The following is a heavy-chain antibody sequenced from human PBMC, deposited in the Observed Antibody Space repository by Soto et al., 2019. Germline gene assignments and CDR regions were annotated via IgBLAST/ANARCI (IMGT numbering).Heavy chain of an antibody. CDR2: IRRKANSYTT. J-gene: IGHJ6*02. D-gene: IGHD6-19*01. CDR3: AMLGGWSGGSNDMDV. CDR1: GLIFSDYH. Sequence: EVQLVESGGGLVQPGGSLRLSCAASGLIFSDYHMDWVRQAPGKGLEWVGRIRRKANSYTTEYAASVKGRFNSSRDDSQNSMYLQMNSLKTEDTAVYYCAMLGGWSGGSNDMDVWGQGTTVTVSS. V-gene: IGHV3-72*01.